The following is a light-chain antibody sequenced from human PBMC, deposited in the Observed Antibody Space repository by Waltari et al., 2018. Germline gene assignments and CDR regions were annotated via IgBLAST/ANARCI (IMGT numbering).Light chain of an antibody. Sequence: VLTQTPPSLSVTPCQPASIPCTSGDSLLTTDGKTYLHWYLQKSGQSPQLLIHEVSSRFSGVPDRISGSGSGTDFTLKISRVEAEDVGVYYCMQSIELPTFGQGTRLEIK. CDR1: DSLLTTDGKTY. CDR2: EVS. V-gene: IGKV2D-29*02. J-gene: IGKJ5*01. CDR3: MQSIELPT.